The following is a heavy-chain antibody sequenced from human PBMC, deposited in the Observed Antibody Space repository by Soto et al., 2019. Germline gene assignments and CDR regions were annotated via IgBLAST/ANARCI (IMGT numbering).Heavy chain of an antibody. CDR3: ARDLGQQLVDY. D-gene: IGHD6-13*01. V-gene: IGHV1-18*01. CDR1: GYSFTSYG. Sequence: QVQLVQSGAEVKKPGASVKVSCKASGYSFTSYGISWVRQAPGQGLEWMGWISAYNGNKKYAQKLQGRVTMTTDTSKSTAYMELRSLRSDYTAVYYCARDLGQQLVDYWGQGTLVTVSS. J-gene: IGHJ4*02. CDR2: ISAYNGNK.